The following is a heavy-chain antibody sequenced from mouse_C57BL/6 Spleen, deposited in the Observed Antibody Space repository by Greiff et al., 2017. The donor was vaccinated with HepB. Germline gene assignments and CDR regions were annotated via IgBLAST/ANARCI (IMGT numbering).Heavy chain of an antibody. CDR2: ISSGSSTI. CDR3: AIIYYGNYDYDMDY. J-gene: IGHJ4*01. Sequence: EVMLVESGGGLVKPGGSLKLSCAASGFTFSDYGMHWVRQAPEKGLEWVAYISSGSSTIYYADTVKGRFTISRDNAKNTLFLQMTSLRSEDTAMYYCAIIYYGNYDYDMDYWGQGTSVTVSS. CDR1: GFTFSDYG. V-gene: IGHV5-17*01. D-gene: IGHD2-1*01.